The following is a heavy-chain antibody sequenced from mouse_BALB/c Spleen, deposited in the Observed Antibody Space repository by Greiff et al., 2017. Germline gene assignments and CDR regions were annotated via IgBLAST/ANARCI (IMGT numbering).Heavy chain of an antibody. D-gene: IGHD1-1*01. V-gene: IGHV1S81*02. Sequence: QVQLQQSGAELVKPGASVKLSCKASGYTFTSYYMYWVKQRPGQGLEWIGEINPSNGGTNFNEKFKSKATLTVDKSSSTAYMQLSSLTSEDSAVYYCTRDGFYYYGSSYDWYFDVWGAGTTVTVSS. CDR2: INPSNGGT. CDR1: GYTFTSYY. CDR3: TRDGFYYYGSSYDWYFDV. J-gene: IGHJ1*01.